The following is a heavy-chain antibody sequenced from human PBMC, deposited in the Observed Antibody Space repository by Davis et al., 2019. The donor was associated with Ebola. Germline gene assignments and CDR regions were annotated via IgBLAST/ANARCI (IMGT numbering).Heavy chain of an antibody. D-gene: IGHD3-3*01. CDR3: ASGGAWSGYYTDYYYGMDV. J-gene: IGHJ6*02. CDR1: GGTFSSYA. V-gene: IGHV1-69*13. CDR2: IIPIFGTA. Sequence: VKVSCKASGGTFSSYAISWVRQAPGQGLEWMGRIIPIFGTANYAQKFQGRATITADKSTSTAYMELSSLRSEDTAVYYCASGGAWSGYYTDYYYGMDVWGQGTTVTVSS.